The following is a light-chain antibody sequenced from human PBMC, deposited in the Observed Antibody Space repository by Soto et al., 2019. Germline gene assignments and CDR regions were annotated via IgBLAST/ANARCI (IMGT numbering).Light chain of an antibody. V-gene: IGKV1-27*01. Sequence: DIQMTQSPSSLSASVGDRVSITCRASQGIDNYLAWYHLRPGKAPNLLIFAATTLQSGVPFRFSGSRSGATFTLTISSLQPEDVGTYYCHGYDTAPEWTFGQGTKVEIK. J-gene: IGKJ1*01. CDR1: QGIDNY. CDR3: HGYDTAPEWT. CDR2: AAT.